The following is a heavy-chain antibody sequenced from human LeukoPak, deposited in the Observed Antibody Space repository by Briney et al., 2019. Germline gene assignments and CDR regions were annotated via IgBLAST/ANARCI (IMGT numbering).Heavy chain of an antibody. V-gene: IGHV3-7*01. CDR2: IKQDGSEK. Sequence: PGGSLRLSCAASGFTFSSYWMGWVRQAPGKGLEWVADIKQDGSEKYYVDSVKGRFTISRDNAKNSLYLQMNSLRAEDTAVYYCARDGIRIVVVPAAEYYYYYGMDVWGQGTTVTVSS. CDR3: ARDGIRIVVVPAAEYYYYYGMDV. CDR1: GFTFSSYW. J-gene: IGHJ6*02. D-gene: IGHD2-2*01.